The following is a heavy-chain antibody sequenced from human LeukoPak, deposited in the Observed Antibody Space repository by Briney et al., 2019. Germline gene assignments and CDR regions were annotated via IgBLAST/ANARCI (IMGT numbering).Heavy chain of an antibody. J-gene: IGHJ5*02. V-gene: IGHV4-34*01. D-gene: IGHD2-2*01. CDR1: GGSFSGYY. Sequence: SETLSLTCAVYGGSFSGYYWSWIRQPPGKGLEWIGEINHSGSTNYNPSLKSRVTISVDTSKNQFSLKLSSVTAADTAVYYCARQSPRYCSSTSCYYGSHWFDPWGQGTLVTVSS. CDR3: ARQSPRYCSSTSCYYGSHWFDP. CDR2: INHSGST.